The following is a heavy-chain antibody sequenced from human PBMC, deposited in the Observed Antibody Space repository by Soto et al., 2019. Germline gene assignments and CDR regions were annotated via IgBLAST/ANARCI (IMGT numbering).Heavy chain of an antibody. CDR2: IYYSGST. D-gene: IGHD3-9*01. Sequence: SETLSLTCTVSGGSISSSSYYWGWIRQPPGKGLEWIGSIYYSGSTYYNPSLKSRVTISVDTSKNQFSLKLSSVTAADTAVYYCARGTDTWFFALWGRGTLVTVS. CDR3: ARGTDTWFFAL. V-gene: IGHV4-39*01. CDR1: GGSISSSSYY. J-gene: IGHJ2*01.